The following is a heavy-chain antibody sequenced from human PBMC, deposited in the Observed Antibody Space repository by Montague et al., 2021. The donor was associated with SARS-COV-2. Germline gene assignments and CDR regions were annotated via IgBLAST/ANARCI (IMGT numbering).Heavy chain of an antibody. CDR2: IYDSGST. CDR1: GGSISSNNYY. Sequence: SETLSLTCTVSGGSISSNNYYWDWIRQPPGKGLKWIGSIYDSGSTYYXXXLKSRVTISVDTSKNHFSLKLNSVTAADTAVYYCARRGRKLLPVATTIGGFDIWGQGTMVTVSS. D-gene: IGHD5-12*01. CDR3: ARRGRKLLPVATTIGGFDI. J-gene: IGHJ3*02. V-gene: IGHV4-39*02.